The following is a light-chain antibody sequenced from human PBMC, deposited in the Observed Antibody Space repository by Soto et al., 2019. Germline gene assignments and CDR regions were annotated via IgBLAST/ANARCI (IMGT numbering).Light chain of an antibody. Sequence: EIVLTQSPATLSLSPGERATLSGRASQGVSSYLAWYQQKPGQAPRLLIYDASNRATGIPARFSGSGPETDFTRTISSLEPEDFAVYYCQQRSNWPTFGQETRLDIK. CDR3: QQRSNWPT. J-gene: IGKJ5*01. CDR1: QGVSSY. CDR2: DAS. V-gene: IGKV3D-11*01.